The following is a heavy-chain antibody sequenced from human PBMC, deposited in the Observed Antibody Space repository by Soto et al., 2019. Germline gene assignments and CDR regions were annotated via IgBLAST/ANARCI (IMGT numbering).Heavy chain of an antibody. CDR2: ISGNGGST. D-gene: IGHD5-12*01. V-gene: IGHV3-23*01. J-gene: IGHJ3*02. CDR1: GFTFSSCA. CDR3: ARGWLQWRDDAFDI. Sequence: PGGSLRLSCAASGFTFSSCAMGWVRQAPGKGLEWVSGISGNGGSTYYADSVKGRFTISRDNAKNTLYLQMNSLRAEDTAVYYCARGWLQWRDDAFDIWGQGTMVTVS.